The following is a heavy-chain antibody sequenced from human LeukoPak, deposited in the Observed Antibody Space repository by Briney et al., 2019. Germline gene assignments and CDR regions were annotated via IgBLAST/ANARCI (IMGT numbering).Heavy chain of an antibody. CDR3: ARGVRAVAGTLTHWFDP. J-gene: IGHJ5*02. CDR2: MNPNSGNT. V-gene: IGHV1-8*01. D-gene: IGHD6-19*01. Sequence: GASVKVSCKASGYTFTSYDINWVRQATGQGLEWMGWMNPNSGNTGYAQKFQGRVTMTRNTSISTAYMELSSLRSEDTAVYYCARGVRAVAGTLTHWFDPWGQGTLVTVSS. CDR1: GYTFTSYD.